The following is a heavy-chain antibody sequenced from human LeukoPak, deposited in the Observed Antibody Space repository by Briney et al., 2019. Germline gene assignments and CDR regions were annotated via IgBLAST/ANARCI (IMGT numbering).Heavy chain of an antibody. V-gene: IGHV3-15*01. CDR1: GFTFNNAW. D-gene: IGHD6-13*01. CDR3: TTVVAAAVNGWFDP. CDR2: IKSKTDGGTT. J-gene: IGHJ5*02. Sequence: GGSLRRSCAASGFTFNNAWMNWVRQAPGKGLEWVGRIKSKTDGGTTDYAAPVKDRFTISRDDSKNTLYLQMNSLRTEDTAVYYCTTVVAAAVNGWFDPWGQGTLVTVSS.